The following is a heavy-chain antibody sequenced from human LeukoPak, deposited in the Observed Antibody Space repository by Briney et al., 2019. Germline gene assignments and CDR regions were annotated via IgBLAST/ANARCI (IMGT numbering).Heavy chain of an antibody. CDR3: AREYMGENKEGEKYYYRSGSDYFNWFDP. CDR2: IHYSGSA. Sequence: PSETLSLTCTVSGGSITGYYWSWIRQPPGKGLEWIGYIHYSGSANYNPSLKSRVTISVDTSKNQFSLKLSSVTAADTAVFYCAREYMGENKEGEKYYYRSGSDYFNWFDPWGQGTLVTVSS. D-gene: IGHD3-10*01. V-gene: IGHV4-59*01. CDR1: GGSITGYY. J-gene: IGHJ5*02.